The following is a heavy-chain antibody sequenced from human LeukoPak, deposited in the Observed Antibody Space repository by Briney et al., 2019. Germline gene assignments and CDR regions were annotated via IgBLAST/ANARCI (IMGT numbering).Heavy chain of an antibody. D-gene: IGHD6-19*01. CDR3: ARGAVAGFDH. CDR1: GGSISSYY. J-gene: IGHJ4*02. V-gene: IGHV4-59*01. Sequence: PSETLSLTCTVSGGSISSYYWSCIRQSPGKGLEWIGYIYYSGSAYYNPSLQSRVTISLDTSKNWFSLKLSSLTAADTAVYYCARGAVAGFDHWGQGTLVTVSS. CDR2: IYYSGSA.